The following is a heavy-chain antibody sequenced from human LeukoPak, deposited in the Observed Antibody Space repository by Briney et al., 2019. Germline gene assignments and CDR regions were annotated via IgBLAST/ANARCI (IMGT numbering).Heavy chain of an antibody. V-gene: IGHV3-13*01. CDR2: IGTAGDT. J-gene: IGHJ6*02. CDR1: GFTFSSYD. CDR3: ARAAYCSSTSCYLSYYYGMDV. D-gene: IGHD2-2*01. Sequence: GGSLRLSCAASGFTFSSYDMHWVRQATGKGLEWVSAIGTAGDTYYPGSVKGRFTTSRENAKNSLYLQMNSLRAGDTAVYYCARAAYCSSTSCYLSYYYGMDVWGQGTTVTVSS.